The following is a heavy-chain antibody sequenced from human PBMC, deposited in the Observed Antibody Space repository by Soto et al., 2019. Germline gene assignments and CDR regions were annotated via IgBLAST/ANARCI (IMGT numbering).Heavy chain of an antibody. CDR3: AKGDYDSSGYYRSPFDY. Sequence: GGSLRLSCAASGFTFSSYAMSWVRQAPGMGLEWVSAISGSGGSTYYADSVKGRFTISRDNSKNTLYLQMNSLRAEDTAVYYCAKGDYDSSGYYRSPFDYWGQGTLVTV. D-gene: IGHD3-22*01. CDR1: GFTFSSYA. CDR2: ISGSGGST. J-gene: IGHJ4*02. V-gene: IGHV3-23*01.